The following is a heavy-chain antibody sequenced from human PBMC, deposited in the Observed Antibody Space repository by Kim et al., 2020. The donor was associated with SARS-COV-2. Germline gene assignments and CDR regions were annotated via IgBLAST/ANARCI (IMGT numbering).Heavy chain of an antibody. CDR1: GGSISSYY. V-gene: IGHV4-59*08. J-gene: IGHJ3*02. D-gene: IGHD3-10*01. CDR2: IYYSGST. CDR3: ARRVISQDPGVVGAFDI. Sequence: SETLSLTCTVSGGSISSYYWSWIRQPPGKGLEWIGYIYYSGSTNYNPSLKSRVTISVDTSKNQFSLKLSSVTAADTAVYYCARRVISQDPGVVGAFDIWGQGTMVTVSS.